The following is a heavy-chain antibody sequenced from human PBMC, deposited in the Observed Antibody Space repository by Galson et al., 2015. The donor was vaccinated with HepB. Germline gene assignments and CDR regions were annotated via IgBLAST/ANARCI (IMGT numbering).Heavy chain of an antibody. D-gene: IGHD6-13*01. CDR2: ISSSSSTI. CDR3: ARREQQLAYWYFDL. J-gene: IGHJ2*01. CDR1: GFTFSSYS. V-gene: IGHV3-48*02. Sequence: SLRLSCAASGFTFSSYSMNWVRQAPGKGLEWVSYISSSSSTIYYADSVKGRFTISRDNAKNSLYLQMNSLRDEDTAVYYCARREQQLAYWYFDLWGRGTLVTVSS.